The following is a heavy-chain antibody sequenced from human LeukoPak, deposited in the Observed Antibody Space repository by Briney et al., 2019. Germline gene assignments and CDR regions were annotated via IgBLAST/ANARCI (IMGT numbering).Heavy chain of an antibody. V-gene: IGHV4-4*07. D-gene: IGHD4-17*01. CDR3: ARAVTKSAWYFDL. J-gene: IGHJ2*01. CDR1: GGSISGYY. CDR2: IYTSGST. Sequence: SETLSLTCTVSGGSISGYYWTWIRQPAGKGLEWIGRIYTSGSTNYNPSLKSRLTMSVDTSKNQFSLKLRSVTAADTAVYYCARAVTKSAWYFDLWGRGTLVTVSS.